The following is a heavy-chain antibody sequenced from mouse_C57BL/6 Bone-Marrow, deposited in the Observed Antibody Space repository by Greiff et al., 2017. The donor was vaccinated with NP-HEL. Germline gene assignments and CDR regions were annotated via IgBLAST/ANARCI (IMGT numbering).Heavy chain of an antibody. CDR1: GFTFSDYY. CDR2: INYDGSST. Sequence: EVNVVESEGGLVQPGSSMKLSCTASGFTFSDYYMAWVRQVPEKGLEWVANINYDGSSTYYLDSLKSRFIISRDNAKNILYLQMSSLKSEDTATYYCARGIYRAMDYWGQGTSVTVSS. J-gene: IGHJ4*01. V-gene: IGHV5-16*01. CDR3: ARGIYRAMDY.